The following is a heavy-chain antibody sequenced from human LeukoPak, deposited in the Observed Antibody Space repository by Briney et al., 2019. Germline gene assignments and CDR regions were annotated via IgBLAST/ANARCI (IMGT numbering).Heavy chain of an antibody. D-gene: IGHD7-27*01. CDR1: EFTFSNYT. J-gene: IGHJ4*02. CDR3: AKDPNWGSGY. CDR2: IAGNGGHI. Sequence: GGSLRLSCAASEFTFSNYTMTWVRQPPGKGLEWVSTIAGNGGHIHYADSVKGRFTVSRDNSKNTLYLQMNSLRAEDTAVYYCAKDPNWGSGYWGQGTLVTVSS. V-gene: IGHV3-23*01.